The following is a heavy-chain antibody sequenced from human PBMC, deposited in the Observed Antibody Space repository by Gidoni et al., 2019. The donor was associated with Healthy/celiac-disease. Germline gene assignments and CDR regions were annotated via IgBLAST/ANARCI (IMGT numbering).Heavy chain of an antibody. CDR1: GFTFSSYA. CDR3: AKDGERSYYDSSGYYGP. V-gene: IGHV3-23*01. CDR2: ISGSGGST. J-gene: IGHJ5*02. D-gene: IGHD3-22*01. Sequence: EVQLLESGGGLVQPGGSLRLSCAASGFTFSSYAMSWVRQEPGKGLEWVSAISGSGGSTYYADSVKGRFTISRDNSKNTLYLQMNSLRAEDTAVYYCAKDGERSYYDSSGYYGPWGQGTLVTVSS.